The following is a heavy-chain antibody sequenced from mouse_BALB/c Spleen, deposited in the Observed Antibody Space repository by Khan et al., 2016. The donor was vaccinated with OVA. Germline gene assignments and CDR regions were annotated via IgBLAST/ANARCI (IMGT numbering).Heavy chain of an antibody. J-gene: IGHJ3*01. Sequence: QLEESGPGLVKPSQSLSLTCTVTGYSITSEFAWNWIRQFPGNKLEWMGYISYSGNTRYNPSLKSLISITRDTSRNQFFLQLNSVTTEDTATYYCARKDYYDYDPFPYWGQGTLGTGSA. CDR3: ARKDYYDYDPFPY. D-gene: IGHD2-4*01. CDR2: ISYSGNT. CDR1: GYSITSEFA. V-gene: IGHV3-2*02.